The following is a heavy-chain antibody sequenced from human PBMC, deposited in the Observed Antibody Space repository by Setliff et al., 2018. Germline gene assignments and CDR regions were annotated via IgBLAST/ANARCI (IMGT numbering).Heavy chain of an antibody. Sequence: SETLSLTCTVSGASLRSGSYYWSWIRQPAGKGLEWIGRIYTSGATTYSPSLKSRVSISADTSKNLLSLTLKSVTAADTAVYYCAKEHVVISYVSNTHQHYGMDVWGQGTTVTGSS. CDR3: AKEHVVISYVSNTHQHYGMDV. CDR1: GASLRSGSYY. D-gene: IGHD2-21*01. V-gene: IGHV4-61*02. CDR2: IYTSGAT. J-gene: IGHJ6*02.